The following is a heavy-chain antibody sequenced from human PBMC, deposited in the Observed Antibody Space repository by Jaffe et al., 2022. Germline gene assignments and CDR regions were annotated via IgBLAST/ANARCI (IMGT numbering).Heavy chain of an antibody. V-gene: IGHV3-43D*04. J-gene: IGHJ4*02. CDR2: ISWDGGST. D-gene: IGHD3-3*01. Sequence: EVQLVESGGVVVQPGGSLRLSCAASGFTFDDYAMHWVRQAPGKGLEWVSLISWDGGSTYYADSVKGRFTISRDNSKNSLYLQMNSLRAEDTALYYCAKDIHYLGLLYSPPDYWGQGTLVTVSS. CDR1: GFTFDDYA. CDR3: AKDIHYLGLLYSPPDY.